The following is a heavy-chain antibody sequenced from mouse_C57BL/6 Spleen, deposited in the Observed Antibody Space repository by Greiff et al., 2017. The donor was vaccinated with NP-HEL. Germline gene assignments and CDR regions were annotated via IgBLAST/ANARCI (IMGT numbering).Heavy chain of an antibody. D-gene: IGHD2-1*01. V-gene: IGHV1-72*01. J-gene: IGHJ4*01. CDR1: GYTFTSYW. CDR2: IDPNSGGT. Sequence: VQLQQPGAELVKPGASVKLSCKASGYTFTSYWMHWVKQRPGRGLEWIGRIDPNSGGTKYNEKFKSKATLTVDKPSSTAYMQLSSLTSEDSAVYYCARPLYYGNYRDYAMDYWGQGTSVTVSS. CDR3: ARPLYYGNYRDYAMDY.